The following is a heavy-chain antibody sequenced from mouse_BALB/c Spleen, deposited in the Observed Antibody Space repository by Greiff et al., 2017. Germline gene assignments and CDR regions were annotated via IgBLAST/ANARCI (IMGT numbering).Heavy chain of an antibody. Sequence: EVQLVESGGGLVQPGGSLRLSCATSGFTFTDYYMSWVRQPPGKALEWLGFIRNKANGYTTEYSASVKGRFTISRDNSQSILYLQMNTLRAEDSATYYCARDGDYEGDYWGQGTSVTVSS. CDR3: ARDGDYEGDY. CDR2: IRNKANGYTT. J-gene: IGHJ4*01. CDR1: GFTFTDYY. V-gene: IGHV7-3*02. D-gene: IGHD1-1*01.